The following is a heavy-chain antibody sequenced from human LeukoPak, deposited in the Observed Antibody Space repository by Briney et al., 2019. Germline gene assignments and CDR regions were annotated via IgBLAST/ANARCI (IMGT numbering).Heavy chain of an antibody. D-gene: IGHD2-15*01. Sequence: ASVKVSCKASGYTFTGYYMHWVRQAPGQGLEWMGIINPSGGSTSYAQKFQGRVTMTRDTSTSTVYMELSSLRSEDTAVYYCARDRGNCSGGSCYSLWFDPWGQGTLVTVSS. J-gene: IGHJ5*02. V-gene: IGHV1-46*01. CDR2: INPSGGST. CDR1: GYTFTGYY. CDR3: ARDRGNCSGGSCYSLWFDP.